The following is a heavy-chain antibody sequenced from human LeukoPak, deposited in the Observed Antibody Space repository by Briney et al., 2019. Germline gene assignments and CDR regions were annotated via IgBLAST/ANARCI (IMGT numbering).Heavy chain of an antibody. Sequence: GRSLRLSCAASGFTLGSYGMHWVRQAPGKGREWVASISYDGSNEYYGDSVKGRFSVSRDNSKNTLYLHMNSLRAEDTAVYYCAREASSYYILTAYYLNWFDPWGQGTLVTVSS. D-gene: IGHD3-9*01. J-gene: IGHJ5*02. CDR1: GFTLGSYG. CDR2: ISYDGSNE. V-gene: IGHV3-30*03. CDR3: AREASSYYILTAYYLNWFDP.